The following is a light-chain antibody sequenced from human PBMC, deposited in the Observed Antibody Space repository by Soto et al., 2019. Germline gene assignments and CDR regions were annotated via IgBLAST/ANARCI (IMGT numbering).Light chain of an antibody. J-gene: IGKJ1*01. V-gene: IGKV3-11*01. CDR2: AAS. CDR3: QQRSNWPRT. Sequence: EIVLTQSPATLSLSPGERATLSCRASQSVSNSLAWYQQKAGQAPRLLIYAASHRATGIPARFSGSGSGTDFSLTISSLEPEDFAVYYCQQRSNWPRTFGQGTKVEIK. CDR1: QSVSNS.